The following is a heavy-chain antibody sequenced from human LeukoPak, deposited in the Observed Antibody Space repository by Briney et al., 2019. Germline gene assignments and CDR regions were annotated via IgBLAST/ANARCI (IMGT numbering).Heavy chain of an antibody. CDR1: GGSFSGYY. D-gene: IGHD6-19*01. CDR2: INHSGST. CDR3: ARRGLGEQWLVRGVGAFDI. V-gene: IGHV4-34*01. Sequence: SETLSLTCAVYGGSFSGYYWSWIRQPPGKGLEWIGEINHSGSTNYNPSLKSRVTISVDTSKNQFSLKLSSVTAADTAVYYCARRGLGEQWLVRGVGAFDIWGQGTMVTVSS. J-gene: IGHJ3*02.